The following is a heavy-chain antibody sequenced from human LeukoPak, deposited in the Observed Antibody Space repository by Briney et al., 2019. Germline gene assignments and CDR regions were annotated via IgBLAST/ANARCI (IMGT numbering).Heavy chain of an antibody. J-gene: IGHJ4*02. Sequence: PSETLSLTCTVSGGSISSYYWGWIRQPAGKGLEWIGRIYTSGSTNYNASLKSRVSMSVDTSKNQFPLKLSSVTAADTAVFYCARENSGSYREFDYWGQGTLVTVSS. CDR1: GGSISSYY. V-gene: IGHV4-4*07. CDR3: ARENSGSYREFDY. D-gene: IGHD1-26*01. CDR2: IYTSGST.